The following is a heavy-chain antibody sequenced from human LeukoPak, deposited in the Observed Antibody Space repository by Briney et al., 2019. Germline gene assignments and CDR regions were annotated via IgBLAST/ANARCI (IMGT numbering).Heavy chain of an antibody. CDR3: AKDKGQRDN. D-gene: IGHD6-25*01. CDR2: ISGSGGST. Sequence: GGSLRLSCAASGFTFSSYAMSWVRQAPGKGPEWVSVISGSGGSTYYADSVKGRFTISRDNSKNTVYLQMNTLRAEDTAVYYCAKDKGQRDNWGQGTLVTVSS. V-gene: IGHV3-23*01. J-gene: IGHJ4*02. CDR1: GFTFSSYA.